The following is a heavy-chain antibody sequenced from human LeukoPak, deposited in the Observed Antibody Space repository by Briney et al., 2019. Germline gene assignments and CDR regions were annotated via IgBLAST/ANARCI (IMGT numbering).Heavy chain of an antibody. V-gene: IGHV3-30*02. CDR2: IRYDGNNK. CDR1: GFTFSSTG. Sequence: GGSLRLSCTASGFTFSSTGMHWVRQAPGKGLEWVSYIRYDGNNKYYGDSVKGRLTVSRDNSKNTLYLQMNSLRVEDTAVYYCSRTYNPDYWGQGTLVTVSS. J-gene: IGHJ4*02. CDR3: SRTYNPDY. D-gene: IGHD1-14*01.